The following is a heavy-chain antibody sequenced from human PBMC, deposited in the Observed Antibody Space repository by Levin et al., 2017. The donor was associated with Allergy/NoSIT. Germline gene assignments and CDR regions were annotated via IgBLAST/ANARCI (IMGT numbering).Heavy chain of an antibody. V-gene: IGHV3-49*04. Sequence: GGSLRLSCTASGFTFGDYAMSWVRQAPGKGLEWVGFIRSKAYGGTTEYAASVKGRFTISRDDSKSIAYLQMNSLKTEDTAVYYCTRENIVVVTGFDYWGQGTLVTVSS. CDR2: IRSKAYGGTT. CDR1: GFTFGDYA. CDR3: TRENIVVVTGFDY. D-gene: IGHD2-21*02. J-gene: IGHJ4*02.